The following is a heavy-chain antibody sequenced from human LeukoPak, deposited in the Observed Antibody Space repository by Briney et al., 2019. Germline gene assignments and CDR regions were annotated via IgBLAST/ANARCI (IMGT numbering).Heavy chain of an antibody. D-gene: IGHD6-13*01. Sequence: KHSQTLSLTCAISGDSVSSNSAAWNWIRQSPSRGLEWLGRTYYRSKWYNDYAVSVKSRITINPDTSKNQFSLQLSSVTPEDTAVYYCARASAAGTPSPGFDYWGQGTLVTVSS. CDR3: ARASAAGTPSPGFDY. V-gene: IGHV6-1*01. J-gene: IGHJ4*02. CDR2: TYYRSKWYN. CDR1: GDSVSSNSAA.